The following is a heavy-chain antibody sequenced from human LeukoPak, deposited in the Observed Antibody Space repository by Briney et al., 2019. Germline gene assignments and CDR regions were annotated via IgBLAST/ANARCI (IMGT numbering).Heavy chain of an antibody. J-gene: IGHJ4*02. CDR1: GFTFSSYA. Sequence: QTGGSLRLSCAASGFTFSSYAMSWVRQAPGKGLEWVSTISGSDSSTYYADSVRGRFTISRDNSKNTVFLQMNSLRVGDTAIYYCAKDQDVYSGSQSWGQGTLVTVSS. CDR3: AKDQDVYSGSQS. D-gene: IGHD1-26*01. V-gene: IGHV3-23*01. CDR2: ISGSDSST.